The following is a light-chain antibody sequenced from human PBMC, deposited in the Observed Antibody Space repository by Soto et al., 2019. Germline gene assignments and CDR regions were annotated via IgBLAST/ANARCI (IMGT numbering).Light chain of an antibody. CDR2: GAF. V-gene: IGKV3-20*01. Sequence: EIVLTQSPGTLSLSPGERATLSCRASQSVSSSPSLSWYQQKTGQAPRLLIYGAFSRAVAVPDRFSGSGSGTDFTLTINRLEPEEFAVYYCQQYGDSPLTFGGGTKVE. CDR3: QQYGDSPLT. CDR1: QSVSSSPS. J-gene: IGKJ4*01.